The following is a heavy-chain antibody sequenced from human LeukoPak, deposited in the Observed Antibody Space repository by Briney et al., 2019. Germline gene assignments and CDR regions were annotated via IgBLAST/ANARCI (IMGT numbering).Heavy chain of an antibody. Sequence: SGTLSLTCTVSGGSISSSSYYWGWIRQPPGKGLEWIGSIYYSGSTYYNPSLKSRVTISVDTSKNQFSLKLSSVTAADTAVYYCARGGSSYRWFDPWGQGTLVTVSS. CDR1: GGSISSSSYY. CDR2: IYYSGST. D-gene: IGHD6-13*01. CDR3: ARGGSSYRWFDP. V-gene: IGHV4-39*07. J-gene: IGHJ5*02.